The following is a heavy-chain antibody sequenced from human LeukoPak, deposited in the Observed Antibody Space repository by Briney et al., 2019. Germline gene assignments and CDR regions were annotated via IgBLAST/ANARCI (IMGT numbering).Heavy chain of an antibody. Sequence: GGSLRLSCAASGFTFSGSAMHWVRQASGKGLEWVGRIRSKANSYATAYAASVKGRFTISRDDSKNTAYLQMNSLKTEDTAVYYCAHPTEYSSSWYGNWFDPWGQGTLVTVSS. CDR3: AHPTEYSSSWYGNWFDP. CDR1: GFTFSGSA. V-gene: IGHV3-73*01. D-gene: IGHD6-13*01. J-gene: IGHJ5*02. CDR2: IRSKANSYAT.